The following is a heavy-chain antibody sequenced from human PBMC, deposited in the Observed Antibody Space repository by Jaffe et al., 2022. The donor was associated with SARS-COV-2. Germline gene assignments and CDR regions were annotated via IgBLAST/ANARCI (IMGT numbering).Heavy chain of an antibody. Sequence: QLQLQESGPGLVKPSETLSLTCTVSGGSISSSSYYWGWIRQPPGKGLEWIGSIYYSGSTYYNPSLKSRVTISVDTSKNQFSLKLSSVTAADTAVYYCARVPLGYCSGGSCYSGAFDIWGQGTMVTVSS. V-gene: IGHV4-39*01. CDR2: IYYSGST. CDR3: ARVPLGYCSGGSCYSGAFDI. D-gene: IGHD2-15*01. CDR1: GGSISSSSYY. J-gene: IGHJ3*02.